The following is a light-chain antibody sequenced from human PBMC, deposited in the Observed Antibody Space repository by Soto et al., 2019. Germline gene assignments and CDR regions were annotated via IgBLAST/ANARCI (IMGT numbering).Light chain of an antibody. CDR2: DDT. CDR3: QSSDSSRSCYV. V-gene: IGLV1-40*01. J-gene: IGLJ1*01. CDR1: SCDIGEGYD. Sequence: QSVLTQPPSVSGAPGQLVTISCTGTSCDIGEGYDVHWYQQLPGTAPKLIIYDDTNRPSGVPDRFSGSKSGTSASLAITGLHADDEAAYYCQSSDSSRSCYVFGPGTKLTVL.